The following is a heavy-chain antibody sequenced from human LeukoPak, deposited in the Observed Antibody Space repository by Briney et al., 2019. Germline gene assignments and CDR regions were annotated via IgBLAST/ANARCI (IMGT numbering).Heavy chain of an antibody. D-gene: IGHD2-15*01. CDR1: GGSISSYY. V-gene: IGHV4-59*08. Sequence: SETLSLTCTVSGGSISSYYWSWIRQPPGKGLEWIGYIYYSGSTNYNPSLKSRVTISVDTSKNQFSLKLSSVTAADTAVYYCARLVKVDYGMDVWGQGTTVTVSS. J-gene: IGHJ6*02. CDR3: ARLVKVDYGMDV. CDR2: IYYSGST.